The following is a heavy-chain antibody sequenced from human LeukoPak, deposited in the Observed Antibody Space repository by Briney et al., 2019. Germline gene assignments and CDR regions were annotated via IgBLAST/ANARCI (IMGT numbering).Heavy chain of an antibody. CDR2: INHSGST. CDR1: GGSFSGDY. V-gene: IGHV4-34*01. D-gene: IGHD4-23*01. Sequence: SETLSLTCAVYGGSFSGDYWSWIRQPPGKGLEWIGEINHSGSTNYNPSLKSRVTISVDTSKNQFSLKLSSVTAADTAVYYCARGTTVVTQNYFDYWGQGTLVTVSS. J-gene: IGHJ4*02. CDR3: ARGTTVVTQNYFDY.